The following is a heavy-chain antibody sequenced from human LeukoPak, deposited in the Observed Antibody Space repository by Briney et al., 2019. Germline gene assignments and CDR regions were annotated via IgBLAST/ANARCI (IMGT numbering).Heavy chain of an antibody. CDR2: ISYDGSNT. J-gene: IGHJ3*02. Sequence: PGGSLRLSCAASGFTFSTYAMHWVRQAPGKGLEWVAVISYDGSNTYSADSVKGRFTISRDNSKNTLYLQMNSLRAEDTAVYYCAKSAGGNIYDALDMWGQGTMVTVSS. CDR1: GFTFSTYA. CDR3: AKSAGGNIYDALDM. D-gene: IGHD6-13*01. V-gene: IGHV3-30-3*02.